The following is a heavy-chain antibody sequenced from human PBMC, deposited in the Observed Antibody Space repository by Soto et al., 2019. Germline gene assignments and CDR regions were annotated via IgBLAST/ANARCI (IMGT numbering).Heavy chain of an antibody. Sequence: PGGSLRLSCAASEFTLSSYGMHWVRQAPGKGLEWVAVISYDGSNKYYADSVKGRFTISRDNSKNTLYLQMNSLRAEDTAVYYCAKDFGRAYFDYWGQGTLVTVSS. D-gene: IGHD3-3*01. J-gene: IGHJ4*02. CDR3: AKDFGRAYFDY. CDR1: EFTLSSYG. V-gene: IGHV3-30*18. CDR2: ISYDGSNK.